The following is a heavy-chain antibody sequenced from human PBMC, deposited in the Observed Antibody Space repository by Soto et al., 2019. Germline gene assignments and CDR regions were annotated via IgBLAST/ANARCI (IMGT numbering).Heavy chain of an antibody. CDR2: ISYDGSNK. D-gene: IGHD6-13*01. CDR1: GFTFSSYG. V-gene: IGHV3-30*18. Sequence: GGSLRLSCAASGFTFSSYGMHWVRQAPGKGLEWVAVISYDGSNKYYAASVKGRFTISRDNSKNTLYLQMNSLRAEDTAVYYCAKSKYSSSHYFDYWGQGTLVTVSS. J-gene: IGHJ4*02. CDR3: AKSKYSSSHYFDY.